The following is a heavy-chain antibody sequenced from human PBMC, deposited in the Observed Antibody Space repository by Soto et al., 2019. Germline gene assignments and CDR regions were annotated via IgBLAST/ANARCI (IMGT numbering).Heavy chain of an antibody. J-gene: IGHJ4*02. Sequence: ASLNVSCKPSGYPFTSYFIHWVRQAPAQGLDWMGIINPSGGSTSYAQKFQGRVTMTTDTSTSTVYMELSSLRSEDTAVYYCARDPGYSYGLGDYWGQGTLVTVSS. CDR2: INPSGGST. V-gene: IGHV1-46*01. CDR3: ARDPGYSYGLGDY. CDR1: GYPFTSYF. D-gene: IGHD5-18*01.